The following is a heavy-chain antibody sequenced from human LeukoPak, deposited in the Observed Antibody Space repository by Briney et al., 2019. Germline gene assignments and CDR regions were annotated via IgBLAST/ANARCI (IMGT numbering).Heavy chain of an antibody. D-gene: IGHD4-17*01. J-gene: IGHJ3*02. CDR3: ASPTGHQTTVTKDAFDI. CDR2: INPSGGST. V-gene: IGHV1-46*01. CDR1: GYTFTSYY. Sequence: GASVKVSCKASGYTFTSYYMHWVRQAPGQGLEWMGIINPSGGSTSYAQKFQGRVTMTRNTSISTAYMELSSLRSEDTAVYYCASPTGHQTTVTKDAFDIWGQGTMVTVSS.